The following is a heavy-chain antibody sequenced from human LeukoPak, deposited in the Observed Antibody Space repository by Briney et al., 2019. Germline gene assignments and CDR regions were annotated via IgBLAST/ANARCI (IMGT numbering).Heavy chain of an antibody. CDR1: GFTFSSYG. D-gene: IGHD3-16*01. CDR3: AKVVTVTTFGAPMDY. CDR2: ISYDGSNK. V-gene: IGHV3-30*18. J-gene: IGHJ4*02. Sequence: GGSLRLSCAASGFTFSSYGMHWVRQAPGKGLEWVAVISYDGSNKYYADSVKGRFTISRDNSKNTLYLQMNSLRAEDTAVYYCAKVVTVTTFGAPMDYWGQGTLVTVSS.